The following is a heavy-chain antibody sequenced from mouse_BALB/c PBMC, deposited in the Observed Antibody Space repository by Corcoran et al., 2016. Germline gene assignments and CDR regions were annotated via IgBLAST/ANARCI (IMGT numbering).Heavy chain of an antibody. CDR2: IFPGSGNT. V-gene: IGHV1-66*01. Sequence: QVQLQQSGPELVKPGASVKISCKASGYSFTSYYIHWVKQRPGQGLEWIGWIFPGSGNTKYNEKFKGKATLTADTSSSTAYMQLSSLTSEDSAVYFCAREEYGNYGYFDVWGAGTTVTVSS. D-gene: IGHD2-10*02. CDR1: GYSFTSYY. J-gene: IGHJ1*01. CDR3: AREEYGNYGYFDV.